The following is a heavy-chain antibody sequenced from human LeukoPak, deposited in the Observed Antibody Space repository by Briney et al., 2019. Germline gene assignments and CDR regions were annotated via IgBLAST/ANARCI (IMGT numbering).Heavy chain of an antibody. V-gene: IGHV4-38-2*02. CDR1: GYSISSGYY. D-gene: IGHD3-22*01. CDR3: ARDSGTVVITY. Sequence: KPSETLSLTCTVSGYSISSGYYWGWIRQPPGKGLEWIGSIYHSGSTYYNPSLKSRVTISVDTSKNQFSLKLSSVTAADTAVYYCARDSGTVVITYWGQGTLVTVSS. J-gene: IGHJ4*02. CDR2: IYHSGST.